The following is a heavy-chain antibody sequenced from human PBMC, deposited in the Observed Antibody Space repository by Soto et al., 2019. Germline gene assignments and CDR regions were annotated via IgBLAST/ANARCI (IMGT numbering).Heavy chain of an antibody. CDR1: GWSFSVYY. CDR3: ARGSGYCSSTSCSSSNWFDP. V-gene: IGHV4-34*01. Sequence: PSETLSLTCAVYGWSFSVYYWSWIRQPPGKGLEWIGEINHSGSTNYNPSLKSRVTISVDTSKNQFSLKLSSVTAADTAVYYCARGSGYCSSTSCSSSNWFDPWGQGTLVTVSS. CDR2: INHSGST. J-gene: IGHJ5*02. D-gene: IGHD2-2*03.